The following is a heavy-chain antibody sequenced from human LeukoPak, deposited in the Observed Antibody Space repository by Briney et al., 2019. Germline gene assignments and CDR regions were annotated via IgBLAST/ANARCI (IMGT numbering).Heavy chain of an antibody. J-gene: IGHJ3*02. CDR1: GGSFSVYY. Sequence: SETLSLTCAVYGGSFSVYYWSWIRQPPGKGLEWIGEINHSVSTNYNPSLKSRVTISVDTSKNQFSLKVSSVPAADTAVYYCARCNSSSWNPFDIWGQGTMVTVSS. CDR2: INHSVST. V-gene: IGHV4-34*01. D-gene: IGHD6-13*01. CDR3: ARCNSSSWNPFDI.